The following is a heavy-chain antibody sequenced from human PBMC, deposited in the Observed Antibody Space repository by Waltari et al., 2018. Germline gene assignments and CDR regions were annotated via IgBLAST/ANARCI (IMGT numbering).Heavy chain of an antibody. CDR3: AKAGDGYSYYYYYMDV. CDR1: GGSITGNY. V-gene: IGHV4-59*13. D-gene: IGHD4-4*01. J-gene: IGHJ6*03. Sequence: QVQLQASGPGLVKPSETLSLTCSVSGGSITGNYWSWIRQPPGKGLEWLGYISYSGSATYNTSLKSRVTISVDTAKNQFSLKVRSVTAADTAVYYCAKAGDGYSYYYYYMDVWGNGTTVTVSS. CDR2: ISYSGSA.